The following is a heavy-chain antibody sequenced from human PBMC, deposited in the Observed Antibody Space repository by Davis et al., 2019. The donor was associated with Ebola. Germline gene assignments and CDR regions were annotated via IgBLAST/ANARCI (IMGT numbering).Heavy chain of an antibody. V-gene: IGHV3-21*01. CDR3: ASLEAGDDFDI. CDR2: ISSTNSFI. J-gene: IGHJ3*02. CDR1: GFTIRGYT. Sequence: GESLKISCAASGFTIRGYTIHWVRQAPGKGLEWVSSISSTNSFIYYADSVEGRFAISRDNSKNTLSLQMNSLRPEDTAVYYCASLEAGDDFDIWGQGTLVTVSS. D-gene: IGHD6-19*01.